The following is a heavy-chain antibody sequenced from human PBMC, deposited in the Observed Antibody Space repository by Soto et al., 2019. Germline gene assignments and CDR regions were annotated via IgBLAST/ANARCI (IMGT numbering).Heavy chain of an antibody. CDR2: IYYSGST. CDR1: GGPISSSGRY. J-gene: IGHJ4*02. V-gene: IGHV4-39*01. CDR3: ARQMYTSGWSPTFDY. Sequence: SETLSLTCTVSGGPISSSGRYWGWIRQSPVKGLEWIGSIYYSGSTYYNPSLKSRVTISVDTSKNHFSLNLSSVTAADTAVYYCARQMYTSGWSPTFDYWGQGTLVNVSS. D-gene: IGHD6-19*01.